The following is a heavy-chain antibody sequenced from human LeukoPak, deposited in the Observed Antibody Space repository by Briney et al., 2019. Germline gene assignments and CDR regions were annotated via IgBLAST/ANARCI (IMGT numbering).Heavy chain of an antibody. D-gene: IGHD2-2*01. CDR1: GFTFSSYG. V-gene: IGHV3-33*01. CDR3: AREEDIVVVPAAMRGGMDV. CDR2: KWYDGSNK. J-gene: IGHJ6*02. Sequence: PGGSLRLSCAASGFTFSSYGMHWVRQAPGKGLEWVAVKWYDGSNKYYADSVKGRFTISRDNSKNTLYLQMNSLRAEDTAVYYCAREEDIVVVPAAMRGGMDVWGQGTTVIVSS.